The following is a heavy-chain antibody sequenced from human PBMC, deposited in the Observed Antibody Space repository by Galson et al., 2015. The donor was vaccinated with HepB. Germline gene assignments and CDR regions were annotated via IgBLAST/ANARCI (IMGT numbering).Heavy chain of an antibody. D-gene: IGHD3-9*01. CDR2: IYPGDSDT. CDR3: ARLDDILTARGGYNY. Sequence: SVAEVNKPGESLKISCKGSGYSFTSYWIGWVRQMPGKGLEWMGIIYPGDSDTRYSPSFQGQVTISADKSISTAYLQWSSLKASDTAMYYCARLDDILTARGGYNYWGQGTLVTVSS. CDR1: GYSFTSYW. V-gene: IGHV5-51*01. J-gene: IGHJ4*02.